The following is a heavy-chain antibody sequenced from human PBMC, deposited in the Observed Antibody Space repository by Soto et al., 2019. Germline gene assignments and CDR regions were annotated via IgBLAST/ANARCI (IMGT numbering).Heavy chain of an antibody. CDR3: ARVSGSYYYGMDV. CDR2: IYHSGST. V-gene: IGHV4-4*02. Sequence: QVQLQESGPGLVKPSGTLSLTCAVSGGSISSSNWWSWVRQPPGKGLEWIGEIYHSGSTNYNPSLKSRVTISVDKSTNQFSLKLRSVTAADTAVYYCARVSGSYYYGMDVWGQGTTVTVSS. CDR1: GGSISSSNW. J-gene: IGHJ6*02. D-gene: IGHD1-26*01.